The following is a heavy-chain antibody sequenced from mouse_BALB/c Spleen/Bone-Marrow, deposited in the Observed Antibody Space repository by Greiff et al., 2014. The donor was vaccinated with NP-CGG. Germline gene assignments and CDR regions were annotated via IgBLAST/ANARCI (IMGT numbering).Heavy chain of an antibody. CDR1: GDSITSGY. Sequence: EVKLEESGPRLVKPSQTLSLTCSVTGDSITSGYWNWIRKFPGNKLEYMGYISYSGNTYYNPSLKRRNSITRDTSKNQYYLQWKSVATEDSATYYCATYDGYCFDYWGQGTTLTVSS. D-gene: IGHD2-3*01. J-gene: IGHJ2*01. V-gene: IGHV3-8*02. CDR2: ISYSGNT. CDR3: ATYDGYCFDY.